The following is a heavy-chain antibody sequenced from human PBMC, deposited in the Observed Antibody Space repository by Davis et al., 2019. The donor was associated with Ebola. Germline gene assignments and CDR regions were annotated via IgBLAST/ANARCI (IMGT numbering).Heavy chain of an antibody. CDR2: ISSSSSTI. CDR1: GFTFSSYS. V-gene: IGHV3-48*02. CDR3: ARDHYDSSGYGFDI. Sequence: GESLNISCAASGFTFSSYSMNWVRQAPGKGLEWVSYISSSSSTIYYADSVKGRFTISRDNAKNSLYLQMNSLRDEDTAVYYCARDHYDSSGYGFDIWGQGTMVTVSS. J-gene: IGHJ3*02. D-gene: IGHD3-22*01.